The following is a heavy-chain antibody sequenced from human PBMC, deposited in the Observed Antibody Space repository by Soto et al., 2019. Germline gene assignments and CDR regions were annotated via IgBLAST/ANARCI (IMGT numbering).Heavy chain of an antibody. J-gene: IGHJ4*02. D-gene: IGHD1-26*01. V-gene: IGHV3-53*01. CDR3: VRASGSRFFDD. CDR2: IYSGGST. Sequence: EVQLVESGGGLIQPGGSLRLSCAASGFTVSDNYMSWVRQAPGKGLEWVSGIYSGGSTFYADSVKGRFTISRDNSKNTLYLQMNSLRAEDTAVYYCVRASGSRFFDDWGQGTLVTVSA. CDR1: GFTVSDNY.